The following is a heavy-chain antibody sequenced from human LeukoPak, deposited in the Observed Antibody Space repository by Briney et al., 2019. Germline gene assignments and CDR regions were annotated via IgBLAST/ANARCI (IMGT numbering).Heavy chain of an antibody. J-gene: IGHJ5*02. CDR3: ARGPHSSSWSNWFDP. Sequence: PGGSLRLSCAASGFTFSSYSMNWVRQAPGKGLEWVSSISSSSSYIYCADSVKGRFTISRDNAKNSLYLQMNSLRAEDTAVYYCARGPHSSSWSNWFDPWGQGTLVTVSS. D-gene: IGHD6-13*01. CDR1: GFTFSSYS. V-gene: IGHV3-21*01. CDR2: ISSSSSYI.